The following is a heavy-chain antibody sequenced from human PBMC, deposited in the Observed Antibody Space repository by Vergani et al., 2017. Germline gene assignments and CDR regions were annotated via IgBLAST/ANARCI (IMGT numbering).Heavy chain of an antibody. CDR3: ARATGPSNYGQLVLYYYYMDV. V-gene: IGHV3-53*01. J-gene: IGHJ6*03. CDR1: GFTVSSNY. Sequence: EVQLLQSEGAVVQPGGSLRLSCAASGFTVSSNYMSWVRQAPGKGLEWVSVIYSGGSTYYADSVKGRFTISRDNSKNTLYLQMNSLRAEDTAVYYCARATGPSNYGQLVLYYYYMDVWGKGTTVTVSS. CDR2: IYSGGST. D-gene: IGHD6-6*01.